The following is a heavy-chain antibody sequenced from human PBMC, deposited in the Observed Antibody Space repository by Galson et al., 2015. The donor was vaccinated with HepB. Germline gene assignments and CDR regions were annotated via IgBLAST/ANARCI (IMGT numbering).Heavy chain of an antibody. Sequence: SLRLSCAASGFTFSSYSMNWVRQAPGKGLEWVSSISSSSSYIYYADSVKGRFTISRDNAKNSLYLQMNSLRAEDTAVYYCARDYCSGGSCYFDYWGQGTLVTVSS. CDR3: ARDYCSGGSCYFDY. V-gene: IGHV3-21*01. CDR1: GFTFSSYS. D-gene: IGHD2-15*01. J-gene: IGHJ4*02. CDR2: ISSSSSYI.